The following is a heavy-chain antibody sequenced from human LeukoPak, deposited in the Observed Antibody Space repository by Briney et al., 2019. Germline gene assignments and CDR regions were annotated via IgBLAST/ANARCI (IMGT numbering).Heavy chain of an antibody. CDR1: GFTFSSYG. CDR3: AKDSWRSTTVTTRGIYYYYGMDV. Sequence: GRSLRLSCAASGFTFSSYGMHWVRQAPGKGLEWVAVISYDGSNKYYADSVKGRFTISRDNSKNTLYLQMNSLRAENTAVYYCAKDSWRSTTVTTRGIYYYYGMDVWGQGTTVTVSS. D-gene: IGHD4-17*01. V-gene: IGHV3-30*18. CDR2: ISYDGSNK. J-gene: IGHJ6*02.